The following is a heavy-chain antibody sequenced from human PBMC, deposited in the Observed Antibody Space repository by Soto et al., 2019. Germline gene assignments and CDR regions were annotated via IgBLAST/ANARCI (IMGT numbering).Heavy chain of an antibody. CDR2: IKTNTEGGTT. CDR3: TTGSVEGV. CDR1: GLTISNAW. J-gene: IGHJ6*02. D-gene: IGHD2-15*01. V-gene: IGHV3-15*07. Sequence: GGSLRLSCAASGLTISNAWMNWVRQAPGKGLEWVGRIKTNTEGGTTDYAAAVKGRFTVSRDDSKNTLYLQMNSLKTGDTAVYYCTTGSVEGVWGQGTTVTVSS.